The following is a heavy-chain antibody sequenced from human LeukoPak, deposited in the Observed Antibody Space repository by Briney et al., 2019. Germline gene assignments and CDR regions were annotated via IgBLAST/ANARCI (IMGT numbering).Heavy chain of an antibody. D-gene: IGHD5-24*01. CDR1: GFPCSSYW. Sequence: GGSLRLSCVASGFPCSSYWMTWVRQAPAKGLEWVANIKQDGSKKSYVDSVKGRFTISRDNAKNSLYLQMNSLRAEDTAIYYCTRVGYIDEGIDYWGQGTLVTVSS. J-gene: IGHJ4*02. CDR3: TRVGYIDEGIDY. CDR2: IKQDGSKK. V-gene: IGHV3-7*04.